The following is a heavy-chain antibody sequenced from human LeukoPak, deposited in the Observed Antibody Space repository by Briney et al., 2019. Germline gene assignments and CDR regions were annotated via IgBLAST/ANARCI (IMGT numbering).Heavy chain of an antibody. CDR1: GFTFSSYS. CDR3: AKGDYGDSPCYFDY. D-gene: IGHD4-17*01. CDR2: ISGSGGST. Sequence: PGGSLRLSCAASGFTFSSYSMTWVRQAPGKGLEWVSAISGSGGSTYYADSVKGRFTISRDNSKNTLYLQMNSLRAEDTAVYYCAKGDYGDSPCYFDYWGQGTLVTVSS. V-gene: IGHV3-23*01. J-gene: IGHJ4*02.